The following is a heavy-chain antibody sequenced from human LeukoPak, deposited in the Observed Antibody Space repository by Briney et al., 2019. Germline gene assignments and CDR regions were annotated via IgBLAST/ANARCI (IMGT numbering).Heavy chain of an antibody. CDR3: AGALGYCSGGSCYLGRLGFDY. D-gene: IGHD2-15*01. CDR1: GGTFSSYA. Sequence: ASVKVSCKASGGTFSSYAISWVRQAPGQGLEWMGGIIPIFGTANYAQKFQGRVTITADESTSTAYMELSSLRSEDTAVYYCAGALGYCSGGSCYLGRLGFDYWGQGTLVTVSS. CDR2: IIPIFGTA. J-gene: IGHJ4*02. V-gene: IGHV1-69*13.